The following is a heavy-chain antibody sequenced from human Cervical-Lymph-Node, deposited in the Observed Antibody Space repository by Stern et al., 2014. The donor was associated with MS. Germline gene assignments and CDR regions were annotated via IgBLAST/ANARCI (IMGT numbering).Heavy chain of an antibody. CDR3: VRVAGRSDSPETRDVFKY. CDR1: GFTFTHFY. Sequence: DQLVESGAEVKKPGASVKLSCKASGFTFTHFYIHWVRQAPGQGPEWMGIINPSGGVASYAQNFQGRVTMTSDTSTTTVYMELSSLRSDDTAVYYCVRVAGRSDSPETRDVFKYWGQGTVVTVSS. D-gene: IGHD3-10*01. J-gene: IGHJ4*02. V-gene: IGHV1-46*01. CDR2: INPSGGVA.